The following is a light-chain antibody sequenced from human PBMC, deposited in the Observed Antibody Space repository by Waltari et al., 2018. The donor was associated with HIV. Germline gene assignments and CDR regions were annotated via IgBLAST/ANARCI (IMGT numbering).Light chain of an antibody. CDR1: SSNTGNNY. V-gene: IGLV1-51*01. J-gene: IGLJ3*02. Sequence: QSVLTQPPSVSAAPGQKVTISCSGSSSNTGNNYVSWYQQLPGTAPKLLIYHNNPRPSGIPDRYSGSKSGTSATLGITGLQTGDEADYYCGTWDSSLSARVFGGGTKVTVL. CDR2: HNN. CDR3: GTWDSSLSARV.